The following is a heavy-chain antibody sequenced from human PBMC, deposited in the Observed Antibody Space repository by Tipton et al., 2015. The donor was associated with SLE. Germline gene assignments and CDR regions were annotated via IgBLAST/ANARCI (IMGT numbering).Heavy chain of an antibody. J-gene: IGHJ3*02. D-gene: IGHD3-10*01. CDR1: GGSISSGGYS. Sequence: TLSLTCAVSGGSISSGGYSWSWIRQPPGKGLEWIGEINHSGFTNYNPSLKSRVTISVDTSKNQISLKLNSVTATDTAVYYCARESWSYYGSGPSSDAFDIWGQGTMVTVSS. CDR2: INHSGFT. CDR3: ARESWSYYGSGPSSDAFDI. V-gene: IGHV4-30-2*01.